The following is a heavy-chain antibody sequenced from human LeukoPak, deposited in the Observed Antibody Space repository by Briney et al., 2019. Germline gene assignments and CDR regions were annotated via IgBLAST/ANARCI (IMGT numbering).Heavy chain of an antibody. CDR2: IWSDGTNR. CDR3: ARDAQRGFDYSNSLKN. Sequence: GGSLRLSCAASGFIFSHHGMHWVRQAPGKGLEWVAVIWSDGTNRFYADSVKGRFTISRGNSQNTVFLQMNSLTVKDTATYYCARDAQRGFDYSNSLKNWGQGTLVTVSS. V-gene: IGHV3-33*01. J-gene: IGHJ4*02. D-gene: IGHD4-11*01. CDR1: GFIFSHHG.